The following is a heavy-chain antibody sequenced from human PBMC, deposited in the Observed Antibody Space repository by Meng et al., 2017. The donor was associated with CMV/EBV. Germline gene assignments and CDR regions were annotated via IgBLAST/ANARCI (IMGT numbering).Heavy chain of an antibody. J-gene: IGHJ5*02. V-gene: IGHV1-46*01. CDR2: INPSGGST. CDR3: ARGDIVVVPAAIRKSFDP. Sequence: ASVKVSCKASGYTFTSYYMHWVRQAPGQGLEWMGIINPSGGSTSYAQKFQGRVTMTGDTSTSTVYMELSSLRSEDTAVYYCARGDIVVVPAAIRKSFDPWGQGTLVTVSS. CDR1: GYTFTSYY. D-gene: IGHD2-2*01.